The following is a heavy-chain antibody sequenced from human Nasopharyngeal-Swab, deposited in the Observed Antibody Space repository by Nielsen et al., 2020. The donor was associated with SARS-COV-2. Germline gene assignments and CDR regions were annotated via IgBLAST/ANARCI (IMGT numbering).Heavy chain of an antibody. CDR3: AKRDDYYESSGLGD. J-gene: IGHJ4*02. CDR1: GLTFSTYS. D-gene: IGHD3-22*01. Sequence: GGSLRLSCAASGLTFSTYSMHWVRQAPGKGLQWVSSISSSRDSYIYYADSVKGRFTISRDNAENSLYLQMNSLRAEDTAVYYCAKRDDYYESSGLGDWGQGTLVTVSS. CDR2: ISSSRDSYI. V-gene: IGHV3-21*04.